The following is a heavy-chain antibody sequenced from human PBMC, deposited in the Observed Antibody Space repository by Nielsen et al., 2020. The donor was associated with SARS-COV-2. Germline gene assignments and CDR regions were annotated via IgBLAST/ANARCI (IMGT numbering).Heavy chain of an antibody. V-gene: IGHV3-20*04. CDR1: GFTFDDYG. CDR2: INWNGGST. Sequence: GESLKISCAASGFTFDDYGMSWVRQAPGKGLEWVSGINWNGGSTGYADSVKGRFTISRDNSKNTLYLQMNSLRAEDTAVYYCARDPSPYYYDSSGYPTGKDWGQGTLVTVSS. D-gene: IGHD3-22*01. J-gene: IGHJ4*02. CDR3: ARDPSPYYYDSSGYPTGKD.